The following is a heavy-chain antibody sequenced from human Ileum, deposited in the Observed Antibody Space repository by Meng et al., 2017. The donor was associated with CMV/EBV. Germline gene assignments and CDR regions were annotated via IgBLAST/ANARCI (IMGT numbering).Heavy chain of an antibody. J-gene: IGHJ6*02. CDR3: ARDMSYGTYGMDV. D-gene: IGHD1-26*01. Sequence: GGSLRLSCAASGFTFSSYAMHWVRQAPGKGLEWVAVISYDGSNKYYADSVKGRFTISRDNSKNTLYQQMNSLRAEDTAVYYCARDMSYGTYGMDVWGQGTTVTVSS. CDR1: GFTFSSYA. CDR2: ISYDGSNK. V-gene: IGHV3-30-3*01.